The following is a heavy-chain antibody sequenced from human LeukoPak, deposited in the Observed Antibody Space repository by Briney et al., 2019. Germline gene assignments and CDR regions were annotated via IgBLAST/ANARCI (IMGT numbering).Heavy chain of an antibody. Sequence: SETLSLTCTVSGGSISSYYWSWIRQPSGKGLEWIGYIYYSGSTNYNPSLKSRVTISVDTSKNQFSLKLSSVTAADTAVYYCARAGGSSTSPFDYWGQGTLVTVSS. D-gene: IGHD1-26*01. V-gene: IGHV4-59*01. J-gene: IGHJ4*02. CDR3: ARAGGSSTSPFDY. CDR1: GGSISSYY. CDR2: IYYSGST.